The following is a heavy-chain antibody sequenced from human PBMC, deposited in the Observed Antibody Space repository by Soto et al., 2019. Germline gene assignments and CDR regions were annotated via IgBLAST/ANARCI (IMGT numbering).Heavy chain of an antibody. CDR1: GFTFSSYS. CDR2: ISSSSSYI. J-gene: IGHJ6*04. D-gene: IGHD2-2*01. V-gene: IGHV3-21*01. Sequence: GGSLRLSCAASGFTFSSYSMNWVRQAPGKGLEWVSSISSSSSYIYYADSVKGRFTISRDNAKNSLYLQMNSLRAEDTAVYYCARVLSSNDVIVWGKGTTVTVSS. CDR3: ARVLSSNDVIV.